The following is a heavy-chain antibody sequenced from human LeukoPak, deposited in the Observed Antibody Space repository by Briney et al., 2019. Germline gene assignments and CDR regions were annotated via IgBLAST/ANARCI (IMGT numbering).Heavy chain of an antibody. J-gene: IGHJ4*02. CDR2: INAANGNT. CDR1: GYTFTNYA. D-gene: IGHD2-15*01. Sequence: ASVKVSCKASGYTFTNYAMHWVRQAPGQRFEWVGWINAANGNTKYYEKFQGRVTITRDTSANTAYMELSSLRSEDTAVYYCARDLGYCSGGSCTEFIYWGQGTLVTVSS. V-gene: IGHV1-3*01. CDR3: ARDLGYCSGGSCTEFIY.